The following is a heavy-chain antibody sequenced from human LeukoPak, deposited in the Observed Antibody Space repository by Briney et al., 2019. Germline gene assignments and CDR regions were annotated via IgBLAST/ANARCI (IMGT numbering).Heavy chain of an antibody. D-gene: IGHD3-16*01. CDR3: AKGYYDYVWGSYYFDY. CDR2: ISGSGGST. Sequence: GGSLRLSCAASEFTFSSYAMSWVRQAPGKGLEWVSAISGSGGSTYYADSVKGRFTISRDNSRDTLYLQMNSLRAEDTAVYYCAKGYYDYVWGSYYFDYWGQGTLVTVSS. CDR1: EFTFSSYA. J-gene: IGHJ4*02. V-gene: IGHV3-23*01.